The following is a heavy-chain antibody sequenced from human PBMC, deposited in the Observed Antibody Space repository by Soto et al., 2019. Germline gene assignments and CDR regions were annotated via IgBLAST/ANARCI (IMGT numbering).Heavy chain of an antibody. D-gene: IGHD1-1*01. J-gene: IGHJ6*02. CDR2: ISSSTSYI. CDR3: ARDQNGNDASRPYGMDV. V-gene: IGHV3-21*01. CDR1: GFTFSHYG. Sequence: GGSLRLSCAASGFTFSHYGIHWVRQAPGKGLEWVSSISSSTSYIYYADSVKGRFTISRDNAKNSLYLQMNSLIAEDTAVYYCARDQNGNDASRPYGMDVWGQGTTVTVSS.